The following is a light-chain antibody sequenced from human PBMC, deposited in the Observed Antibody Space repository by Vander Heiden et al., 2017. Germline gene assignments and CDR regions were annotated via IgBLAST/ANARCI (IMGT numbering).Light chain of an antibody. CDR2: KAS. Sequence: DIQMTQSPSTLSASVGDRVTITCRASQSISSWLAWYQQTPGKAPKLLIYKASSLESGVPSRFSGSGSGTEFTLTISSLQPDDFATYYCQQDNSYPWTFGQGTKVEIK. CDR3: QQDNSYPWT. V-gene: IGKV1-5*03. CDR1: QSISSW. J-gene: IGKJ1*01.